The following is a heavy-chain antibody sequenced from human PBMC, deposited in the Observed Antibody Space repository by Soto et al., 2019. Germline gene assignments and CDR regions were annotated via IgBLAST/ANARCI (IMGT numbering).Heavy chain of an antibody. Sequence: QVYLVESGGGVVQPGRSLRLSCAASGFTFSKYAVQWVRQAPGKGLEWVALISYDGNNKFYADSVKGRFTISRDNSRNTLYLQMGSLRPEDTAIYYCATYDYGDNNFWGQGTLVTVSS. V-gene: IGHV3-30-3*01. CDR1: GFTFSKYA. D-gene: IGHD4-17*01. CDR3: ATYDYGDNNF. J-gene: IGHJ4*02. CDR2: ISYDGNNK.